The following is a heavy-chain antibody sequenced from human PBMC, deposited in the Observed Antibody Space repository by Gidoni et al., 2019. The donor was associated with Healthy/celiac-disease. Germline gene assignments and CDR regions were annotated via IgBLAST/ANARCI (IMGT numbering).Heavy chain of an antibody. J-gene: IGHJ4*02. CDR3: ARLWGLGNWNARVDY. V-gene: IGHV1-2*02. Sequence: QVQLVQSGAEVTQPGASVTVSCKASGYPFTGSYMHWVRQAPGQGLEWMGWINPNSGGTNYAQKFQGRVTMTRDTSISTAYMELSRLRSDDTAVYYCARLWGLGNWNARVDYWGQGTLVTVSS. D-gene: IGHD1-1*01. CDR2: INPNSGGT. CDR1: GYPFTGSY.